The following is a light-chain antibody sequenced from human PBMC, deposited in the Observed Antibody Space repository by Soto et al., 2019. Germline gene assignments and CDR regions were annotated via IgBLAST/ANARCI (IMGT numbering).Light chain of an antibody. CDR1: SSDVGGYNY. V-gene: IGLV2-14*03. CDR2: DVS. CDR3: SSYTTSNTRQIV. J-gene: IGLJ1*01. Sequence: QSVLTQPASVSGSPGQSITISCTGTSSDVGGYNYVSWYQHHPGKAPKLMIFDVSNRPSGVSNRFSGSKSGNTASLTISGLQPEDXADYYCSSYTTSNTRQIVFGTGTKXTVL.